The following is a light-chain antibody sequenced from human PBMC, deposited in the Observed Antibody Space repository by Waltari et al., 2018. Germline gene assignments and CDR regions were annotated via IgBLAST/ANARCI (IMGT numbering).Light chain of an antibody. CDR2: DVS. CDR3: ISYTSSSTWV. J-gene: IGLJ3*02. Sequence: QSALTQPASVSGSPGQSITISCTGTSSYVGGYNYVSWYQQHPGKAPKLIIYDVSNRPSGVSNRFSGSRSGNTASLTISGLQTEDEADYYCISYTSSSTWVFGGGTKLTVL. CDR1: SSYVGGYNY. V-gene: IGLV2-14*03.